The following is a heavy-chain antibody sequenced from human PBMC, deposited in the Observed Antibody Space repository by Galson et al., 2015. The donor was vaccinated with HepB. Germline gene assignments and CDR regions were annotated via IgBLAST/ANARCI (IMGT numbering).Heavy chain of an antibody. Sequence: SLRLSCAASGFSVSTNYLSWVRQAPGKGLEWVSLIFTGGTTYYADSVKGRFTISRDNSKNTVYLQMNILRAEDTAVYYCARSTFSPPDAFDIWGQGTMVTVSS. CDR2: IFTGGTT. J-gene: IGHJ3*02. CDR1: GFSVSTNY. V-gene: IGHV3-53*01. D-gene: IGHD3-3*02. CDR3: ARSTFSPPDAFDI.